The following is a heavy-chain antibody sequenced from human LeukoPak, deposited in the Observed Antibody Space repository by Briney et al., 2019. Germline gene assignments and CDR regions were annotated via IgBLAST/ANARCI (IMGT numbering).Heavy chain of an antibody. D-gene: IGHD6-13*01. J-gene: IGHJ4*02. CDR2: IKQDGSEK. V-gene: IGHV3-7*01. Sequence: GGSLRLSCAASGFTFSSYWMSWVRQAPGKGLEWVANIKQDGSEKYYVDSVKGRFTISRDNAKNSLYLQMNSLRAEDTAVYYRARDLYSSSWPRWGQGTLVTVSS. CDR3: ARDLYSSSWPR. CDR1: GFTFSSYW.